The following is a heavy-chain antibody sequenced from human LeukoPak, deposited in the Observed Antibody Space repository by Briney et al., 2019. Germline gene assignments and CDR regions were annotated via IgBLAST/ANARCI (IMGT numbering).Heavy chain of an antibody. CDR3: ARESGERITIFGVVIPGHYFDY. D-gene: IGHD3-3*01. Sequence: GGSLRLSCAASGFTFSGSAMHWVRQASGKGLEWVGRIRSKANSYATAYAASVKGRFTISRDDSKNTAYLQMNSLKTEDTAVYYCARESGERITIFGVVIPGHYFDYWGQGTLVTVSS. V-gene: IGHV3-73*01. CDR1: GFTFSGSA. CDR2: IRSKANSYAT. J-gene: IGHJ4*02.